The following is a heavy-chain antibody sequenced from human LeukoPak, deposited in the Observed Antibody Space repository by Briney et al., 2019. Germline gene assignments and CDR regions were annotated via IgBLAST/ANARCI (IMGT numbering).Heavy chain of an antibody. CDR1: GFTVGSNY. Sequence: GGSLRLSCAASGFTVGSNYMTWVRQAPGKGLEWVSVIYSDGSTSYTDSVKGRFTISRDNSKNTLYLQMNSLRAEDTAVYYCARARIPVAAGMDVWGQGTTVTVSS. V-gene: IGHV3-53*01. CDR3: ARARIPVAAGMDV. CDR2: IYSDGST. J-gene: IGHJ6*02. D-gene: IGHD6-19*01.